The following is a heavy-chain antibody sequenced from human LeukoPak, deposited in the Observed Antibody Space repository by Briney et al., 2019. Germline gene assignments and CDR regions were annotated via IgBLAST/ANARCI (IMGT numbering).Heavy chain of an antibody. Sequence: SETLSLTCTVSGGSISSYYWSWIRQPPGKGLEWIGYIYYSGSTNYNPSLKSRVTISVDPSKNQFSLKLSSVTAADTAVYYCARNLRGYSYGSTGMDVWGQGTTVTVSS. D-gene: IGHD5-18*01. CDR1: GGSISSYY. CDR2: IYYSGST. CDR3: ARNLRGYSYGSTGMDV. J-gene: IGHJ6*02. V-gene: IGHV4-59*01.